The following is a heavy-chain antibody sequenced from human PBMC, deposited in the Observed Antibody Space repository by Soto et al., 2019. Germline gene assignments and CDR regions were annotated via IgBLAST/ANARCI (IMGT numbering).Heavy chain of an antibody. CDR3: ARQRGNYFDY. V-gene: IGHV4-59*01. J-gene: IGHJ4*02. CDR2: IYYTGST. Sequence: SETRSLTCTVSGDSISTFYWSWIRQPPGKGLEWIGYIYYTGSTNYNPSLKSRVTMSVDTSKKQFSLKLTSVNAADTAVYYCARQRGNYFDYWGQGSLVTVSS. CDR1: GDSISTFY. D-gene: IGHD3-10*01.